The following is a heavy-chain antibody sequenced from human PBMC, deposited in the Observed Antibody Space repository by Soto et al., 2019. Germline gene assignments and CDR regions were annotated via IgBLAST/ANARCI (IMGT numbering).Heavy chain of an antibody. CDR1: GGTLSSYA. CDR3: AIGSGSCYFHY. J-gene: IGHJ4*03. D-gene: IGHD1-26*01. CDR2: IIPIFGTA. Sequence: GASVKVSCKASGGTLSSYAISWVRQAPGQGLEWMGGIIPIFGTANYAQKFQGRVTITADESTSTAYMELSSLRSEDTAVYYCAIGSGSCYFHYCYQVPLGAVST. V-gene: IGHV1-69*13.